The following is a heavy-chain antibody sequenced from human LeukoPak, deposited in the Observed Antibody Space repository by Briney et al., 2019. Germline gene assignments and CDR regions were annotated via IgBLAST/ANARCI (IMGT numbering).Heavy chain of an antibody. D-gene: IGHD3-22*01. CDR1: GFTFNSFS. CDR3: AKSTVRLNPPY. J-gene: IGHJ4*02. V-gene: IGHV3-48*01. Sequence: PGGSLRLSCAASGFTFNSFSMNWVRQAPGKGLEWVSYISSISTIIYYAGSVKGRFTISRDNSKNTLYLQMNSLRAEDTAVYYCAKSTVRLNPPYWGQGTLVTVSS. CDR2: ISSISTII.